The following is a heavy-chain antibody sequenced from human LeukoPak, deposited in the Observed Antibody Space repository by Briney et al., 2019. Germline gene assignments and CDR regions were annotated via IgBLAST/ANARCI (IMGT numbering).Heavy chain of an antibody. CDR3: ASAITTVTSSGGSGGFDY. Sequence: GESLKISCKGSGYSFASYWIGWVRQMPGKGLEWMGIIYPGDSDTRYSPSFQGQVTISADKPISTAYLQWSSLKASDTAMYYCASAITTVTSSGGSGGFDYWGQGTLVTVSS. CDR1: GYSFASYW. D-gene: IGHD4-17*01. V-gene: IGHV5-51*01. CDR2: IYPGDSDT. J-gene: IGHJ4*02.